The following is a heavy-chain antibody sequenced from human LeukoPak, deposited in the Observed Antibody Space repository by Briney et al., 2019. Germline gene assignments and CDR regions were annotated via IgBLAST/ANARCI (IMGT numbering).Heavy chain of an antibody. V-gene: IGHV3-7*01. CDR1: GFTFSSYW. CDR3: AGSGGVSASDAFDI. J-gene: IGHJ3*02. D-gene: IGHD3-16*01. Sequence: GGSLRLSCAASGFTFSSYWMSWVRQAPGKGLEWVANIKQDGSEKYYVDSVKGRFTISRDNAKNSLYLQMNSLRAEDTAVYYCAGSGGVSASDAFDIWGQGTMVTVSS. CDR2: IKQDGSEK.